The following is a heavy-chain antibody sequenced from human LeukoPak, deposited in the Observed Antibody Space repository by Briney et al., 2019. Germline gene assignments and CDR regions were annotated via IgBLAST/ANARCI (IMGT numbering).Heavy chain of an antibody. D-gene: IGHD3-10*01. CDR1: GYTFTGYY. V-gene: IGHV1-2*02. Sequence: ASVNVSCKASGYTFTGYYMHWVRQAPGQGLEWIGWINPNSCGTNYAQKFQGRVTMPRDTSISTAYMELSRLRSDDTAVYYCARARITMVRGAPSAVSNWFDPWGQGTLVTVSS. CDR3: ARARITMVRGAPSAVSNWFDP. J-gene: IGHJ5*02. CDR2: INPNSCGT.